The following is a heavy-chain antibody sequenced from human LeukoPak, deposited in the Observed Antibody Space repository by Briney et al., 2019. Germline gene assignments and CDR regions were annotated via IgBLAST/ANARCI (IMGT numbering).Heavy chain of an antibody. CDR1: GYTLTELS. D-gene: IGHD3-10*01. J-gene: IGHJ4*02. V-gene: IGHV1-24*01. Sequence: GASVKVSCKVSGYTLTELSMHWVRQAPGKGLEWMGGFDPEDGETIYAQKFQGRVTMTEDTSTDTAYMELSSLRSEDTAVYYCATDRLTYGSGSYSCFYWGQGTLVTVSS. CDR2: FDPEDGET. CDR3: ATDRLTYGSGSYSCFY.